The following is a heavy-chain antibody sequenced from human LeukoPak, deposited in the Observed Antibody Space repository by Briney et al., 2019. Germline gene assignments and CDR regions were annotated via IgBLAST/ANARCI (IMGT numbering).Heavy chain of an antibody. J-gene: IGHJ3*02. V-gene: IGHV1-69*05. CDR2: IIPIFGTA. CDR1: GGTFSSYT. Sequence: ASVKVSCKASGGTFSSYTISWVRQAPGQGLEWMGGIIPIFGTANSAQKFQGRVTITTDESTSTAYMELSSLRSEDTAVYYCARDRSFSSPDAYIWGQGTMVTVFS. D-gene: IGHD6-6*01. CDR3: ARDRSFSSPDAYI.